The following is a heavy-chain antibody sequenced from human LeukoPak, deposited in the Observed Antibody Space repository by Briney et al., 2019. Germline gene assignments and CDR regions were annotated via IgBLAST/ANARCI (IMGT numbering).Heavy chain of an antibody. D-gene: IGHD3-10*01. CDR1: GFSFKEFA. V-gene: IGHV3-64D*06. Sequence: GGSLRLSCAASGFSFKEFAVHWIRQAPGRGLEYVSGINSDGATSHYADSAKGRFTISRDNSKNALYLQLSSLRPEDTALYYCVKTMVVFGGLIRTDAFDVWGQGTMVTVSS. CDR2: INSDGATS. CDR3: VKTMVVFGGLIRTDAFDV. J-gene: IGHJ3*01.